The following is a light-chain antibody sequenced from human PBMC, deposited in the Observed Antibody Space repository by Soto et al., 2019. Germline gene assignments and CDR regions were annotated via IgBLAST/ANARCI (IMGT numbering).Light chain of an antibody. CDR2: VAS. J-gene: IGKJ5*01. CDR1: QSISRY. Sequence: DIQMTQSPSSLSASVGDRVTITCRASQSISRYLNWYQQKPGKAPNLLIYVASSLQSEVPSRFSGSGSGTDFTLSIDSLQPDDFATYYCQQYHTSSITFGQGTRLEIK. CDR3: QQYHTSSIT. V-gene: IGKV1-39*01.